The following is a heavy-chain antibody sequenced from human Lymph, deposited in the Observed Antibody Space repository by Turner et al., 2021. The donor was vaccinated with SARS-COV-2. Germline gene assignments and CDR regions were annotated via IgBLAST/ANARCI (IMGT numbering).Heavy chain of an antibody. V-gene: IGHV3-23*01. Sequence: VQLLESGGVSVQPGWSFILSCAACGFTFSSYARSWVRHAQRKGLEVVSTVSGNGGRTYYEYSVNSRFTITRDKSKNTLYLQMNSLRAAETAVYYCSKNEMAMIVVVITLFDHWGQGTLVTVSS. CDR2: VSGNGGRT. J-gene: IGHJ4*02. CDR3: SKNEMAMIVVVITLFDH. D-gene: IGHD3-22*01. CDR1: GFTFSSYA.